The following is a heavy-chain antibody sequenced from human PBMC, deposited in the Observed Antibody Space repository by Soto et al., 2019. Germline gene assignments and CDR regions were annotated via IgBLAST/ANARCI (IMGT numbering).Heavy chain of an antibody. CDR3: ASSHYDILTGYLDAFDI. Sequence: QVQLVQSGAEVKKPGASVKVSCKASGYTFTSYGISWVRQAPGQGLEWMGWISAYNGNTNYAQKLQGRVTMTTDTSTSTAYMGLRSLRSDDTAVYYCASSHYDILTGYLDAFDIWGQGTMVTVSS. J-gene: IGHJ3*02. CDR2: ISAYNGNT. D-gene: IGHD3-9*01. V-gene: IGHV1-18*01. CDR1: GYTFTSYG.